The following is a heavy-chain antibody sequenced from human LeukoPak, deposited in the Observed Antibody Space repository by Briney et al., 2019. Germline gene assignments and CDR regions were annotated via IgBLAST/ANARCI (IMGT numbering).Heavy chain of an antibody. CDR3: ARELRYFDWLLKDY. J-gene: IGHJ4*02. Sequence: PGGSLRLSCAASGFTFSNYAMTWVRQAPGKGLDGVSYISSSGSTIYYADSVKGRFTISRDNDKNSLYLQMNSLRAEDTAVYYCARELRYFDWLLKDYWGQGTLVTVSS. D-gene: IGHD3-9*01. CDR1: GFTFSNYA. V-gene: IGHV3-48*03. CDR2: ISSSGSTI.